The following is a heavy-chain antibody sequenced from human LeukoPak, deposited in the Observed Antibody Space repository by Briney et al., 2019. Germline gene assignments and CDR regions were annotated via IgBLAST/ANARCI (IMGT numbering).Heavy chain of an antibody. CDR3: AKVYYDSSAYLGTRGFDI. D-gene: IGHD3-22*01. V-gene: IGHV3-23*01. J-gene: IGHJ3*02. CDR2: ISGSGGSI. CDR1: GFTFSSYA. Sequence: GGSLRLSCAASGFTFSSYAMNWVRQAPGKGLEWVSVISGSGGSIYYADSVKGRFTISRDNSKNTLYLQMNSLRAEDTAVYYCAKVYYDSSAYLGTRGFDIWGQGTMVTVSS.